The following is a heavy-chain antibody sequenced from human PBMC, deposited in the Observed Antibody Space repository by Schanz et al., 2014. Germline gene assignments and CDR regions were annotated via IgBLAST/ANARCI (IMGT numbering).Heavy chain of an antibody. CDR1: GFTFSRSG. J-gene: IGHJ6*02. CDR2: IWFDGSNK. V-gene: IGHV3-33*01. CDR3: ARPLIPNSYFYGLVV. D-gene: IGHD3-16*01. Sequence: QVQLVESGGGLVQPGRSLRLSCAASGFTFSRSGMHWVRQAPVKGIDWVEIIWFDGSNKYYADSVKGLFTISRDISKITVFLQTTSLTSQYMAVYFCARPLIPNSYFYGLVVWCQATTVTVSS.